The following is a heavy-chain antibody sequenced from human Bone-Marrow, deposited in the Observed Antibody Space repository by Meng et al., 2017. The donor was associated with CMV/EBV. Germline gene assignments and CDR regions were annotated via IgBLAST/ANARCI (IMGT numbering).Heavy chain of an antibody. CDR1: GYSFTSYW. V-gene: IGHV5-51*01. CDR3: ARAYGSGSYFVNYYYGMDV. CDR2: IYPGDSDT. D-gene: IGHD3-10*01. Sequence: KVSCKGSGYSFTSYWIGWLRQMPGKGLEWMGIIYPGDSDTRYSPSFQGQVTISADKSISTAYLQWSSLKASDTAMYYCARAYGSGSYFVNYYYGMDVWGQGTTVTVSS. J-gene: IGHJ6*02.